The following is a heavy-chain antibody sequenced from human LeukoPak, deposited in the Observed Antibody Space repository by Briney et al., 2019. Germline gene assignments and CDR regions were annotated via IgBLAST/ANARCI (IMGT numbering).Heavy chain of an antibody. Sequence: SETLSLTCTVSGGSISSYYWSWIRQPPGKGLEWIGYIYYSGSTNYNPSLKSRVTISVDTSKNQFSLKLSSVTAADTAVYYCASLDDSSGYYHWGQGTLVTVSS. CDR3: ASLDDSSGYYH. D-gene: IGHD3-22*01. CDR1: GGSISSYY. V-gene: IGHV4-59*12. J-gene: IGHJ1*01. CDR2: IYYSGST.